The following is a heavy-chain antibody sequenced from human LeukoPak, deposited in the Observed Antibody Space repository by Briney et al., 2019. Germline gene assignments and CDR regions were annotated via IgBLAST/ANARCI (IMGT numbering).Heavy chain of an antibody. CDR2: IYYSGST. CDR3: ARGTLSTGYSSGWYQKGSHIYFDY. V-gene: IGHV4-31*03. J-gene: IGHJ4*02. CDR1: GGSISSGGYY. Sequence: PSETLSLTCTVSGGSISSGGYYWSWIRQHPGKGLEWIGYIYYSGSTYYNPSLKSRVTISVDTSKNQFSLKLSSVTVADTAVYYCARGTLSTGYSSGWYQKGSHIYFDYWGQGTLVTVSS. D-gene: IGHD6-19*01.